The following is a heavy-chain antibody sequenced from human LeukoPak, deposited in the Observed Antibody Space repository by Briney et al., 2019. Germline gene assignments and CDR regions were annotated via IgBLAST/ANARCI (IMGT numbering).Heavy chain of an antibody. CDR1: GGSISNSY. J-gene: IGHJ6*03. CDR2: IHYSGST. V-gene: IGHV4-59*01. D-gene: IGHD3-10*01. CDR3: ARVEEGYGSGRRENYYYYYMDV. Sequence: SETLSLTCTVSGGSISNSYWSWIRQPAGKGLEWIGYIHYSGSTSYNPSLKSRVTISVDTSKKQFSLKLSSVTAADTAVYYCARVEEGYGSGRRENYYYYYMDVWGKGTTVTISS.